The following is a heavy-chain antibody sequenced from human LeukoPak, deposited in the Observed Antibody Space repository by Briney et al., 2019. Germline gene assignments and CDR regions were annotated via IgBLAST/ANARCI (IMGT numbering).Heavy chain of an antibody. V-gene: IGHV1-69*13. CDR2: IIPIFGTA. CDR3: ARGMGVATIYYYYYGMDV. Sequence: SVKVSCKASGGTFSSYAISWVRQAPGQGLDWMGGIIPIFGTANYAQKFQGRVTITADESTSTAYMELSSLRSEDTAVYYCARGMGVATIYYYYYGMDVWGQGTTVTVSS. J-gene: IGHJ6*02. D-gene: IGHD5-12*01. CDR1: GGTFSSYA.